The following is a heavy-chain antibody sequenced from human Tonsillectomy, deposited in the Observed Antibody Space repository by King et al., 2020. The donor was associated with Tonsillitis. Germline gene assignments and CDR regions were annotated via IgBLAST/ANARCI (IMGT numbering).Heavy chain of an antibody. CDR3: ARGLAWFGELYHAFDI. CDR2: IYYSGST. J-gene: IGHJ3*02. Sequence: QVQLQESGPGLVKPSQTLSLTCTVSGGSISSGDYYWSWIRQPPGKGLEWIGYIYYSGSTYYNPSLKSRVTISVDTSKNQFSLKLSSVTAADTAVYYCARGLAWFGELYHAFDIWGQGTMVTVSS. V-gene: IGHV4-30-4*01. CDR1: GGSISSGDYY. D-gene: IGHD3-10*01.